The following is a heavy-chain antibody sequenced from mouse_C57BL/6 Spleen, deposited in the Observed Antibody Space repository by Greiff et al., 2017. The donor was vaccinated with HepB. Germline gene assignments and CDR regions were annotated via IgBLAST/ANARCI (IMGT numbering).Heavy chain of an antibody. CDR2: INPSSGYT. J-gene: IGHJ4*01. Sequence: QVQLKQSGAELARPGASVKMSCKASGYTFTSYTMHWVKQRPGQGLEWIGYINPSSGYTKYNQKFKDKATLTADKSSSTAYMQLSSLTSEDSAVYYCARWDDGYPYYYAMDYWGQGTSVTVSS. CDR3: ARWDDGYPYYYAMDY. D-gene: IGHD2-3*01. CDR1: GYTFTSYT. V-gene: IGHV1-4*01.